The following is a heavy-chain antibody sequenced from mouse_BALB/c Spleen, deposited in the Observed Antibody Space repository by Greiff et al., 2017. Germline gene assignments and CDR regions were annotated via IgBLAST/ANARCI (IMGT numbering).Heavy chain of an antibody. J-gene: IGHJ2*01. CDR3: ARGKLGPYYFDY. V-gene: IGHV3-8*02. Sequence: EVKLVESGPSLVKPSQTLSLTCSVTGDSITSGYWNWIRKFPGNKLEYMGYISYSGSTYYNPSLKSRISITRDTSKNQYYLQLNSVTTEDTATYYCARGKLGPYYFDYWGQGTTLTVSS. CDR2: ISYSGST. CDR1: GDSITSGY. D-gene: IGHD4-1*01.